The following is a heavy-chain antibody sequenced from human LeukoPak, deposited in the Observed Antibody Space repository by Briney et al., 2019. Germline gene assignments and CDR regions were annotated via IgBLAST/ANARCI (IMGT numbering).Heavy chain of an antibody. J-gene: IGHJ4*02. V-gene: IGHV3-7*01. CDR3: ARSSGYSYGYGYYFDY. Sequence: GGSLRLSCVASGFTLTAYWMTWVRQAPGKGLEWVANIKGDGSKTYYVGSVKGRFITARDNAENSLYLQMNSLRVEDTAVYYCARSSGYSYGYGYYFDYWGQGTLVTVSS. CDR2: IKGDGSKT. D-gene: IGHD5-18*01. CDR1: GFTLTAYW.